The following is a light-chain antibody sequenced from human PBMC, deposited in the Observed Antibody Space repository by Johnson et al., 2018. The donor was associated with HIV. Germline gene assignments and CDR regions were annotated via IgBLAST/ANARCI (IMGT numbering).Light chain of an antibody. V-gene: IGLV1-51*01. Sequence: QSVLTQPPSVSAPSGQKVAISCSGSSSNIGNNYVSWYQQLPGTAPKLLIYDNNTRPSGIPDRFSGSKHGKSATLGIHGLQPAAEADYSCGTWDYTLKTGFFGTGTKVTVL. J-gene: IGLJ1*01. CDR1: SSNIGNNY. CDR3: GTWDYTLKTGF. CDR2: DNN.